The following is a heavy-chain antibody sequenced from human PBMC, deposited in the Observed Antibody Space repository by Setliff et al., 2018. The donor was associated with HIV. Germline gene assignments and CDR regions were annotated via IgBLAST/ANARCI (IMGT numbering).Heavy chain of an antibody. CDR2: IYFSGST. D-gene: IGHD3-10*01. Sequence: SETLSLTCTVSGGSFSSVSYYWNWIRQPAGKGLEWIGCIYFSGSTNYNPSLKSRVTISVDTSKKQFSLKLRSVTAADTAVYHCARSSYYGSGSYTDYWGQGTLVTVSS. CDR3: ARSSYYGSGSYTDY. V-gene: IGHV4-61*10. CDR1: GGSFSSVSYY. J-gene: IGHJ4*02.